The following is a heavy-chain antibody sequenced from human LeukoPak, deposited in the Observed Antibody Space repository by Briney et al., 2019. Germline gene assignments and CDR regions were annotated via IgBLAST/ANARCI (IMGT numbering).Heavy chain of an antibody. Sequence: SETLSLTCTVSGGSISSYYWSWIRQPAGKGLEWIVRIYTSGSTNYNPSLTSRVTMSVDTSKNQFSLKLSSVTAADTAVYYCARDRDFWSGYHVDYWGQGTLVTVSS. J-gene: IGHJ4*02. D-gene: IGHD3-3*01. CDR2: IYTSGST. V-gene: IGHV4-4*07. CDR1: GGSISSYY. CDR3: ARDRDFWSGYHVDY.